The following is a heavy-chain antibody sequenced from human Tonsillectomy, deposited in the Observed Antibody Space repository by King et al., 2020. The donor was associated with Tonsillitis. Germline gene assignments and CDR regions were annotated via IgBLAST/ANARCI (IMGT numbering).Heavy chain of an antibody. CDR3: ARGKYDFWSGYPDYFDY. D-gene: IGHD3-3*01. CDR2: ISHSGST. J-gene: IGHJ4*02. Sequence: VQLQQWGGGLLKPSETLSLTCAVYGGSFSDYYWSWIRQPPGKGLEWLGEISHSGSTNYNPSLKSRVTISVDTSKNQFSLKLSSGTAADTAMYYCARGKYDFWSGYPDYFDYWGQGTLVTVSS. CDR1: GGSFSDYY. V-gene: IGHV4-34*01.